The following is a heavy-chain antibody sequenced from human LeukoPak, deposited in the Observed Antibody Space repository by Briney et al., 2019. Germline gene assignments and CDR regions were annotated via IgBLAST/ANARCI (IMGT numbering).Heavy chain of an antibody. Sequence: PSETLFLTCTVSGGSISSGGYYWSWIRQHPGKGLEWIGYIYYSGSTYYNPSLKSRVTISVDTSKNQFSLKLSSVTAADTAVYYCARDNGDLLFDYWGQGTLVTVSS. V-gene: IGHV4-31*03. CDR1: GGSISSGGYY. J-gene: IGHJ4*02. CDR2: IYYSGST. D-gene: IGHD4-17*01. CDR3: ARDNGDLLFDY.